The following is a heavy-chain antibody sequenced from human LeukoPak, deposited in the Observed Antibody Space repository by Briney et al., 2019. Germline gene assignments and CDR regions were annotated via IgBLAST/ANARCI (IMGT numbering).Heavy chain of an antibody. J-gene: IGHJ5*02. CDR2: ISGSGGST. CDR1: GFTFSSYA. CDR3: AKAPMSIAAPNWFDP. V-gene: IGHV3-23*01. Sequence: KTGGSLRLSCAASGFTFSSYAMSWVRQAPGKGLEWVSAISGSGGSTYYADSVKGRFTISRDNSKNTLYLQMNSLRAEDTAVYYCAKAPMSIAAPNWFDPWGQGTLVTVSS. D-gene: IGHD6-6*01.